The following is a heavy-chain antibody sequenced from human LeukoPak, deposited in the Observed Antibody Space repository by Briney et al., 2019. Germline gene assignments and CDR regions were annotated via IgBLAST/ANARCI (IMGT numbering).Heavy chain of an antibody. D-gene: IGHD5-18*01. CDR1: GGSICSYH. V-gene: IGHV4-59*08. J-gene: IGHJ5*02. CDR3: ARLGYSHGYWFDP. CDR2: IYYSGST. Sequence: PSETLSLTCTVSGGSICSYHWSWIRQPPGKGLEWIGYIYYSGSTNYNPSLKSRVTISVDTSKNQFSLKLSSVTAADTAVYYCARLGYSHGYWFDPWGQGTLVTVSS.